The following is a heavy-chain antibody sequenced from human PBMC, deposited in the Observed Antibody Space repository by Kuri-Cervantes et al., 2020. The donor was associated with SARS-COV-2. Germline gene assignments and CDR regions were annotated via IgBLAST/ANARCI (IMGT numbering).Heavy chain of an antibody. Sequence: SETLSLTCVVSGDSFSDSYWSWIRQLAGKGLEWIGRIHPSGSTNYNSSLESRVTMSIDTSKKQFPLNLSAVTAADTAVYYCAKDRYFDGRGGYYELGYWGQGVLVTVSS. V-gene: IGHV4-4*07. CDR1: GDSFSDSY. D-gene: IGHD3-22*01. CDR2: IHPSGST. CDR3: AKDRYFDGRGGYYELGY. J-gene: IGHJ4*02.